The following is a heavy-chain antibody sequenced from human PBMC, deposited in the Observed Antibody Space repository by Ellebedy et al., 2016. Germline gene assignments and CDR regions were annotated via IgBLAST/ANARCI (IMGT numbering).Heavy chain of an antibody. Sequence: GESLKISCAASGFTFSSNAMTWVRQAPGKGLEWVSAISGDSTFYADSVKGRFTISRDNSKNTLYLQMNSLRAEDTAVYYCAKDLIQHDRWGQGTLVTVSS. CDR2: ISGDST. J-gene: IGHJ5*02. V-gene: IGHV3-23*01. CDR1: GFTFSSNA. D-gene: IGHD2-2*01. CDR3: AKDLIQHDR.